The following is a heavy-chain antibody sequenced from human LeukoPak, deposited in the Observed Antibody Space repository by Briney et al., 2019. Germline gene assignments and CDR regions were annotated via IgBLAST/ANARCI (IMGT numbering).Heavy chain of an antibody. Sequence: GGSLRLSCAASEFAFSNYWMSWVRQAPGKGLERVAHTNQDGSKNYYVDSVRGRFAISRDNAKNSLYLQMNSLRAEDTAVYYCATTVAGYPDDYLDYWGQGTLVTVSS. CDR1: EFAFSNYW. CDR3: ATTVAGYPDDYLDY. V-gene: IGHV3-7*01. J-gene: IGHJ4*02. D-gene: IGHD6-19*01. CDR2: TNQDGSKN.